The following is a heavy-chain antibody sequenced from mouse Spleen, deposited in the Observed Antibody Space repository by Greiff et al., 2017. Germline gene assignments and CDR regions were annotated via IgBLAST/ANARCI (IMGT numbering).Heavy chain of an antibody. D-gene: IGHD2-14*01. Sequence: EVKLMESGGGLVKPGGSLKLSCAASGSTFSDYYMYWVRQTPEKRLEWVATISDGGSYTYYPDSVKGRFTISRDNAKNNLYLQMSSLKSEDTAMYYCARDHYRYDKAWFAYWGQGTLVTVSA. CDR1: GSTFSDYY. J-gene: IGHJ3*01. V-gene: IGHV5-4*02. CDR2: ISDGGSYT. CDR3: ARDHYRYDKAWFAY.